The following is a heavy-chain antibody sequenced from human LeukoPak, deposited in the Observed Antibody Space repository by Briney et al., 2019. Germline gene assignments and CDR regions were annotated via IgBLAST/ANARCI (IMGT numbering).Heavy chain of an antibody. J-gene: IGHJ4*02. V-gene: IGHV4-39*01. CDR3: ARRTSNPVGAIDY. D-gene: IGHD1-26*01. CDR1: GGSISISNYY. Sequence: SEPLSLTCTVSGGSISISNYYWGWIRQPPGRGLEWIGSISYSGTYYNPSLKSRLTISVDTSKNHFSLNLRSVTAADTAVYYCARRTSNPVGAIDYWGQGTLVTVSS. CDR2: ISYSGT.